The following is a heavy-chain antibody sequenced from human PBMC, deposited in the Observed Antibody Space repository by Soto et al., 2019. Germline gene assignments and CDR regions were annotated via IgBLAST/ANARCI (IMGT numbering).Heavy chain of an antibody. V-gene: IGHV1-69*13. D-gene: IGHD3-3*01. CDR1: GGTFSSYA. Sequence: SVKVSCKASGGTFSSYAINWVRQAPGQGLEWMAGIIPILGTPNYAQKFQGRVTITADESTSTAYMELSSLRSEDTAVYYCARDRYDFWSGYLMDYWGQGTLVTVSS. CDR3: ARDRYDFWSGYLMDY. CDR2: IIPILGTP. J-gene: IGHJ4*02.